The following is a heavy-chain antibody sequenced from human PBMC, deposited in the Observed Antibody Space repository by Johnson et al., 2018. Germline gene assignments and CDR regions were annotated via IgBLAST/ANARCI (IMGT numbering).Heavy chain of an antibody. Sequence: VQLVESGGGLVKPGGSLGLSCAASGFTFSSYSMNWVRQAPGKGLEWVSSISSSSTYIYYTDSVKGRFAISRDNAQNSLYLQMNRLRAEDTAVYYCARVEGNYYESSGYPFDAFDIWGQGTTVTVSS. J-gene: IGHJ3*02. CDR3: ARVEGNYYESSGYPFDAFDI. D-gene: IGHD3-22*01. CDR1: GFTFSSYS. CDR2: ISSSSTYI. V-gene: IGHV3-21*01.